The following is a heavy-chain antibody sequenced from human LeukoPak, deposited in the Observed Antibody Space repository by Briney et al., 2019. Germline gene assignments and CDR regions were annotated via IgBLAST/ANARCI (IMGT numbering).Heavy chain of an antibody. J-gene: IGHJ5*02. V-gene: IGHV3-48*03. D-gene: IGHD5-12*01. CDR1: GFTFSSYE. CDR3: ARPQLKGYSGYDSFDP. Sequence: PGGSLRLSCAASGFTFSSYEMNWVRQAPGKGLEWVSYISSSGSTIYYADSVKGRFTISRDNAKNSLYLQMNSLRAEDTAVYYCARPQLKGYSGYDSFDPWGQGTLVTVSS. CDR2: ISSSGSTI.